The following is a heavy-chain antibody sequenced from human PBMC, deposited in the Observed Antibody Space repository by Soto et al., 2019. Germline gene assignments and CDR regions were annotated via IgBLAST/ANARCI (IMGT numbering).Heavy chain of an antibody. V-gene: IGHV4-4*02. J-gene: IGHJ4*02. CDR2: ISHSGST. CDR3: ARGGLLPDS. Sequence: SETLSLTCAVSGASVISTKWWSWVRQSPGKGLEWIGYISHSGSTYYNPSLKSRVTISVDRSKNQFSLKLSSVTAADTAVYYCARGGLLPDSWGQGALVTVSS. CDR1: GASVISTKW. D-gene: IGHD6-19*01.